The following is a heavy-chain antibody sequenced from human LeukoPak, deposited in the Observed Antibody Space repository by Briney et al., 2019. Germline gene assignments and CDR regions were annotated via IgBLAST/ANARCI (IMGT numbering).Heavy chain of an antibody. CDR3: AKFPIVVVVAAWGYFDY. CDR2: ISGSGGNT. J-gene: IGHJ4*02. CDR1: GFTFSNYG. D-gene: IGHD2-15*01. Sequence: PGGSLRLSCAASGFTFSNYGMSWVRQAPGKGLEWVSSISGSGGNTYYPDSVKGRFTISRDNSKNTLYVQMNSLRAEDTAVYYCAKFPIVVVVAAWGYFDYWGQGTLVTVSS. V-gene: IGHV3-23*01.